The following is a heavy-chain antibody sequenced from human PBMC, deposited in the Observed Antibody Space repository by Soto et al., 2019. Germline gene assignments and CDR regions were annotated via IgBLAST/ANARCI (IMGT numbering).Heavy chain of an antibody. J-gene: IGHJ5*02. D-gene: IGHD4-17*01. V-gene: IGHV3-30*18. CDR3: AKDNPVPTYNCFDP. CDR2: ISYDGSNK. CDR1: GFTFSSYG. Sequence: QVQLVESGGGVVQPGRSLRLSCAASGFTFSSYGMHWVRQAPGKGLEWVAVISYDGSNKYYADSVKGRFTISRDNSKNTLYLQMNSLRAEDTAVYYCAKDNPVPTYNCFDPWGQGTLVTVSS.